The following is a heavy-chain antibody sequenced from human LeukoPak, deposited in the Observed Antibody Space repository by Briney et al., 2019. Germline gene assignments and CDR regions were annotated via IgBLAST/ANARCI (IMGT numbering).Heavy chain of an antibody. J-gene: IGHJ4*02. V-gene: IGHV1-69*13. D-gene: IGHD3-10*01. Sequence: ASVKVSCKASGYTFTGYYMHWVRQAPGQGLKWMGGIIPIFGTANCAQKFQGRVTITADEYTSTAYMELSSLRSEDTAVYYCARDQSLWFGELSFDYWGQGTLVTVSS. CDR2: IIPIFGTA. CDR1: GYTFTGYY. CDR3: ARDQSLWFGELSFDY.